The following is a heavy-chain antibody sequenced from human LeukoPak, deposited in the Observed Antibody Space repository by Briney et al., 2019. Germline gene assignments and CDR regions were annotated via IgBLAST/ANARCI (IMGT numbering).Heavy chain of an antibody. Sequence: TSSSYYWGWIRQPPGKGLEWVSYISSSSTIYYADSVKGRFTISRDNAKNSLYLQMNSLRAEDTAVYYCARASVPLDAFDIWGQGTMVTVSS. J-gene: IGHJ3*02. CDR3: ARASVPLDAFDI. CDR2: ISSSSTI. V-gene: IGHV3-69-1*01. CDR1: TSSSYY.